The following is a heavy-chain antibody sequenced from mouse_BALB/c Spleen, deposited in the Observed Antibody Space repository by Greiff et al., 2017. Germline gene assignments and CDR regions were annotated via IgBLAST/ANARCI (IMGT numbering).Heavy chain of an antibody. CDR2: ISSGGGST. J-gene: IGHJ3*01. V-gene: IGHV5-12-1*01. D-gene: IGHD2-4*01. Sequence: EVKLVESGGGLVKPGGSLKLSCAASGFAFSSYDMSWVRQTPEKRLEWVAYISSGGGSTYYPDTVKGRFTISRDNAKNTLYLQMSSLKSEDTAMYYCARRGLYDYDPWFAYWGQGTLVTVSA. CDR1: GFAFSSYD. CDR3: ARRGLYDYDPWFAY.